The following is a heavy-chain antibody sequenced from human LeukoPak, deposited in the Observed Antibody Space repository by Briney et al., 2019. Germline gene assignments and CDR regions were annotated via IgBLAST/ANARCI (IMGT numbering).Heavy chain of an antibody. Sequence: GESLKISCKGSGYSFANYWIGWVRQMPGKGLEWMGIIYPGDSDTRYSPSFQGQVTMSGDKSISTAYPQWSSLKASDTAIYYCAKMDGLTGPFDYWGQGTLVTVSS. CDR3: AKMDGLTGPFDY. CDR1: GYSFANYW. CDR2: IYPGDSDT. J-gene: IGHJ4*02. V-gene: IGHV5-51*01. D-gene: IGHD1-20*01.